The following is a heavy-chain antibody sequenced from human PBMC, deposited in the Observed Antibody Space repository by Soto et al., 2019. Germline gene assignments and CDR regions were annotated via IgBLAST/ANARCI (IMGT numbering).Heavy chain of an antibody. CDR2: INPILGIA. CDR3: ASAYCSSTSCYPFDP. CDR1: GGTFSSYT. J-gene: IGHJ5*02. D-gene: IGHD2-2*01. V-gene: IGHV1-69*02. Sequence: SVKVSCKASGGTFSSYTISWVRQAPGQGLEWMGRINPILGIANYAQKFQGRVTITADKSTSTAYMELSSLRSEDTAVYYCASAYCSSTSCYPFDPWGQGTLVTVSS.